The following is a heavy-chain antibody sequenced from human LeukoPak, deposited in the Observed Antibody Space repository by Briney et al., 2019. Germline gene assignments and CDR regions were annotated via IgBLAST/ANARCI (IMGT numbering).Heavy chain of an antibody. CDR1: GFTFSDYY. V-gene: IGHV3-11*01. D-gene: IGHD6-13*01. CDR2: ISSSGSTT. J-gene: IGHJ4*02. CDR3: AKDHSSNWYTN. Sequence: GGSLRLSCAAPGFTFSDYYMSWIRQAPGKGLEWVSYISSSGSTTYYADSVKGRFTISRDNSKNTLYLQMDSLRAEDTAVYYCAKDHSSNWYTNWGQGTLVTVSS.